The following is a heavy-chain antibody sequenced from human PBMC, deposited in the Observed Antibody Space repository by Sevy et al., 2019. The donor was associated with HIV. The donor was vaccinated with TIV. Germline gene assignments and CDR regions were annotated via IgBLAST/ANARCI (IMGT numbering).Heavy chain of an antibody. CDR3: SKDMGFEGGGAYYFDY. Sequence: GGSLRLSCAASGFTFDDHTMHWVRQPPGKGLEWVSLISWDGGSTYYADSVKGRFTISRDNSKNSLFLQMNSLGAEDTALYYCSKDMGFEGGGAYYFDYWGQGTLVTVSS. J-gene: IGHJ4*02. CDR2: ISWDGGST. CDR1: GFTFDDHT. V-gene: IGHV3-43*01. D-gene: IGHD1-26*01.